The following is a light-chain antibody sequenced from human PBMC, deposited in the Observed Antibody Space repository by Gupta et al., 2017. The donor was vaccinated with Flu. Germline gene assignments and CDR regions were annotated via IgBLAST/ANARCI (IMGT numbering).Light chain of an antibody. CDR1: SGLSGYT. CDR3: QTWGTGIQV. CDR2: LNSDGSH. Sequence: QVVLTQSPSASASLGASVRLTCTLSSGLSGYTIAWLQQQPEKGPRYLMSLNSDGSHKEGDGISDRFSGSSSVAERSLTIASLQAEDEADYYCQTWGTGIQVFGGGTKLT. V-gene: IGLV4-69*01. J-gene: IGLJ2*01.